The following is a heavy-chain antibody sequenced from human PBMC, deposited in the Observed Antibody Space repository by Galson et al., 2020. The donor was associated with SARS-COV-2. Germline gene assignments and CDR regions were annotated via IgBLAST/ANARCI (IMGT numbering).Heavy chain of an antibody. J-gene: IGHJ6*03. Sequence: GGSLKLSCAASGFTFSSYDMHWVRQATGKGLEWVSAIGTAGDTYYPGSVKGRFTISRENAKNSLYLQMNSLRAGDTAVYYCARGRVDFWSGYPYYYYMDVWDKGTTVTVSS. CDR1: GFTFSSYD. V-gene: IGHV3-13*01. CDR3: ARGRVDFWSGYPYYYYMDV. CDR2: IGTAGDT. D-gene: IGHD3-3*01.